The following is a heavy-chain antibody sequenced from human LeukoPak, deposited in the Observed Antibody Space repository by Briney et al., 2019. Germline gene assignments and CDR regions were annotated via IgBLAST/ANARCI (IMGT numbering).Heavy chain of an antibody. Sequence: GGSLRLSCAASGFTFSSYNMNWVRQAPGKGLEWVSDISSSGSTIYFADSVKGRFTISRDNAKNLLYLQMNSLRDEDTAVYYCARLEYYYVSGNYYKLFDYWGQGTLVTVCS. D-gene: IGHD3-10*01. CDR2: ISSSGSTI. CDR1: GFTFSSYN. V-gene: IGHV3-48*02. J-gene: IGHJ4*02. CDR3: ARLEYYYVSGNYYKLFDY.